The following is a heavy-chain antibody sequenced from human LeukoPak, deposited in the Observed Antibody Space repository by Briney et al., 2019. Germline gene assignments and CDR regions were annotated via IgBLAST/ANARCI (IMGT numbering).Heavy chain of an antibody. Sequence: PGGSLRLSCTASGFIFNNFGLMWVRQAPGKGLEWVLAISNDGGGTTYADFVKGRFTISRDNSKNTLFLQMNSLRAEDTALYYCAKGSSGYFADLWGQGTLVTVSS. CDR2: ISNDGGGT. J-gene: IGHJ5*02. CDR3: AKGSSGYFADL. D-gene: IGHD3-22*01. CDR1: GFIFNNFG. V-gene: IGHV3-23*01.